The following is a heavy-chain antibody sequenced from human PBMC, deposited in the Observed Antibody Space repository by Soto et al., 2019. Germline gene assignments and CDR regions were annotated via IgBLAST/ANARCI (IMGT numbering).Heavy chain of an antibody. CDR3: ARGLYDSSGYYFFDY. CDR1: GGSISSRGYY. V-gene: IGHV4-31*03. CDR2: IYYSGST. D-gene: IGHD3-22*01. J-gene: IGHJ4*02. Sequence: PSENLSLTCTVSGGSISSRGYYWSWIRQHPGKGLEWIGYIYYSGSTYYNPSLKSRVTISVDTSKNQFSLKLSSVTAADTAVHYCARGLYDSSGYYFFDYWGQGTLVTVSS.